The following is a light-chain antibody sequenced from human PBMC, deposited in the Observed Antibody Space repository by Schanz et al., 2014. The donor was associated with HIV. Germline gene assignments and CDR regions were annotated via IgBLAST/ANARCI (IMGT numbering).Light chain of an antibody. CDR3: QQYGSSST. CDR2: GAS. V-gene: IGKV3-20*01. CDR1: QSVSSH. J-gene: IGKJ4*01. Sequence: EIVLTQSPASLSLSPGERATLSCRASQSVSSHLAWYQQKPGQAPRLLIYGASSRATGIPDRFSGSGSGTDFTLSVSRLEPEDFAVYYCQQYGSSSTFGGGTKVQIK.